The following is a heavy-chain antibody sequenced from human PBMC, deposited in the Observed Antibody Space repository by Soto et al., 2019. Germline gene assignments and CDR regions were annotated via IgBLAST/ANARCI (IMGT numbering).Heavy chain of an antibody. Sequence: QVQLVQSGAEMKKPGSSVKVSCQSSGGTFNTYAMNWVRQAPGQGPEWMGDISPMFGAANYAPKFQGRVTTTADESTGTSYRPLSSLTSEDTALYFWAGEVQVLTPAFVYWGQGTLVTVSS. D-gene: IGHD3-10*01. CDR2: ISPMFGAA. J-gene: IGHJ4*02. V-gene: IGHV1-69*19. CDR3: AGEVQVLTPAFVY. CDR1: GGTFNTYA.